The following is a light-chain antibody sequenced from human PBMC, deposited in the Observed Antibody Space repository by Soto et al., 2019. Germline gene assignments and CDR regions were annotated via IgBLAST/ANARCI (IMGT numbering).Light chain of an antibody. CDR2: DNN. V-gene: IGLV1-51*01. J-gene: IGLJ1*01. CDR3: GTWDSSLSGL. CDR1: SSNIGNNY. Sequence: QSVLTQPPSVSAAPGQKVTISCSGSSSNIGNNYVSWYQQLPGTAPKLLIYDNNKRPSGIPDRFSGSKSGTSATLGITGLQTGDEADYYCGTWDSSLSGLFGTGTKLTVL.